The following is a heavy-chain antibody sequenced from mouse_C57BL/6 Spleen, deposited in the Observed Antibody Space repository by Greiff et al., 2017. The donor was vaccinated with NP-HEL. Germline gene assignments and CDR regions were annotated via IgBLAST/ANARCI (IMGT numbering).Heavy chain of an antibody. Sequence: DVKLVESGAELVRPGASVKLSCTASGFNIKDDYMHWVKQRPEQGLEWIGWIDPENGDTEYASKFQGKATITADTSSNTAYLQLSSLTSEDTAVYYCSPTVGAMDYWGQGTSVTVSS. D-gene: IGHD1-1*01. CDR3: SPTVGAMDY. CDR2: IDPENGDT. J-gene: IGHJ4*01. CDR1: GFNIKDDY. V-gene: IGHV14-4*01.